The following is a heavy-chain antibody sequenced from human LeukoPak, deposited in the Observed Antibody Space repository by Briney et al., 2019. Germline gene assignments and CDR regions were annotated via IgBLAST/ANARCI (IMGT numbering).Heavy chain of an antibody. V-gene: IGHV4-34*01. D-gene: IGHD4-23*01. J-gene: IGHJ4*02. CDR1: GGSFSGYY. CDR2: INHSGST. Sequence: SETLSLTCAVYGGSFSGYYWSWIRQPPGKGLEWIGEINHSGSTNYNPSLKSRVTISVDTSKNQFSLKLSSVTAADTAVYYCARLGGGGKGGYWGQGTLVTVSS. CDR3: ARLGGGGKGGY.